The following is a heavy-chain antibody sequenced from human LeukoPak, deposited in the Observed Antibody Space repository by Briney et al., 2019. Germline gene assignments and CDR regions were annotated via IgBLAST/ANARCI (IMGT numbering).Heavy chain of an antibody. D-gene: IGHD5-24*01. CDR3: AIGRDGYNYDAFDI. Sequence: SETLSLTCAVYGGSFSGYYWSWIRQPPGKGLERIGEINHSGSTNYNPSLKSRVTISVDTSKNQFSLKLSSVTAADTAVYYCAIGRDGYNYDAFDIWGQGTMVTVSS. J-gene: IGHJ3*02. V-gene: IGHV4-34*01. CDR1: GGSFSGYY. CDR2: INHSGST.